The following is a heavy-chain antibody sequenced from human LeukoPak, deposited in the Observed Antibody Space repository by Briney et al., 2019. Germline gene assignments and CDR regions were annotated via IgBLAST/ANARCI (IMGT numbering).Heavy chain of an antibody. Sequence: GGSLRLSCAASGFTFSSYEMNWVRQAPGKGLEWISYISSSGGTIYYADSVKGRFAISRDNAKNSLYLQMNSLRVDDTAVYYCARAHYFDSSAHCDCWGQGTLVTVSS. CDR2: ISSSGGTI. D-gene: IGHD3-22*01. J-gene: IGHJ4*02. CDR1: GFTFSSYE. CDR3: ARAHYFDSSAHCDC. V-gene: IGHV3-48*03.